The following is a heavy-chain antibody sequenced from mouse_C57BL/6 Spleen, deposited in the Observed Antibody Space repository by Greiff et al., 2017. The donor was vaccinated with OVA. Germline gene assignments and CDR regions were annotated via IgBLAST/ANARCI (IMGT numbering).Heavy chain of an antibody. J-gene: IGHJ2*01. CDR3: ARGITTVVEDFDY. V-gene: IGHV1-53*01. Sequence: QVQLQQPGTELVKPGASVKLSCKASGYTFTSYLMHWVKQRPGQGLEWIGNINPSNGGTNYNEKFKSKATLTVDKSSSTAYMQLSSLTSEDSAVYYCARGITTVVEDFDYWGQGTTLTVSS. CDR2: INPSNGGT. CDR1: GYTFTSYL. D-gene: IGHD1-1*01.